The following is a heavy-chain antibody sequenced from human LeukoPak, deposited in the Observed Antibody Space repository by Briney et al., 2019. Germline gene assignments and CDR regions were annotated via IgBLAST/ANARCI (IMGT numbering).Heavy chain of an antibody. CDR1: GGSISRGGYY. J-gene: IGHJ4*02. D-gene: IGHD2-2*01. CDR2: IYYSGST. CDR3: ARDGSSTSPSY. Sequence: SETLSLTRTVSGGSISRGGYYWSWIRQHPGKGLEWIGYIYYSGSTYYNPSLKSRVTISVDTSKNQFSLKLSSVTAADTAVYYCARDGSSTSPSYWGQGTLVTVSS. V-gene: IGHV4-31*03.